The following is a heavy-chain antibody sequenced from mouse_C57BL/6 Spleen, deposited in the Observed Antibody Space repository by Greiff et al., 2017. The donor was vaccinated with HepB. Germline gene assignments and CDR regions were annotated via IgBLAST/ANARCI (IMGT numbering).Heavy chain of an antibody. Sequence: VQLQQSGAELVRPGSSVKLSCKASGYTFTSYWMQWVKQRPIQGLEWIGNIDPSDSETHYNQKFKDKATLTVDKSSSTAYMQLSSLTSEDSAVYYWARVYGSPYAMDYWGQGTSVTVSS. J-gene: IGHJ4*01. CDR2: IDPSDSET. V-gene: IGHV1-52*01. CDR3: ARVYGSPYAMDY. D-gene: IGHD1-1*01. CDR1: GYTFTSYW.